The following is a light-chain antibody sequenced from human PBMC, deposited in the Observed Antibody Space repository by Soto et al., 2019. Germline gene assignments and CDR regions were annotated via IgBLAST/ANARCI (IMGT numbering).Light chain of an antibody. CDR2: AAS. J-gene: IGKJ4*01. V-gene: IGKV1-39*01. CDR3: QQSYSGPLT. Sequence: DIQMTQSPSSLSASVGDRVTITCLASQSISSYLNWYQQKPGKAPKVLIYAASSLQSGVPSRFSGIGSGTDFTLSISSLQPEDFAAYYCQQSYSGPLTIGGGTKVDIK. CDR1: QSISSY.